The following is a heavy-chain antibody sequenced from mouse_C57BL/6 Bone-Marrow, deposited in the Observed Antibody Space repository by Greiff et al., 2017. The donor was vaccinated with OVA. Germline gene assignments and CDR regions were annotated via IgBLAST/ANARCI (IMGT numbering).Heavy chain of an antibody. CDR2: INPNNGGT. CDR1: GYTFTDYN. Sequence: EVKLQESGPELVKPGASVKMSCKASGYTFTDYNMHWVKQSHGKSLEWIGYINPNNGGTSYNQKFKGKATLTVNKSSSTAYMELRSLTSEDSAVYYCANTVVAPHYYAMDYWGQGTSVTVSS. V-gene: IGHV1-22*01. D-gene: IGHD1-1*01. CDR3: ANTVVAPHYYAMDY. J-gene: IGHJ4*01.